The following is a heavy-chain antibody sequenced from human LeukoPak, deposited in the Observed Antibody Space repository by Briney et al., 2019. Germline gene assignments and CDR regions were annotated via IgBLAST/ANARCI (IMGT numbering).Heavy chain of an antibody. V-gene: IGHV5-51*01. CDR2: IYPGDSDT. D-gene: IGHD4-11*01. Sequence: GESLKISCKGSGYSFTSYWIGWVRQMPGKGLEWMGIIYPGDSDTRYSPSFQGQVTISADKSISTAYLQWSSLKASDTALYYRARSGGYSNYVGWFDPWGQGTLVTVSS. CDR1: GYSFTSYW. J-gene: IGHJ5*02. CDR3: ARSGGYSNYVGWFDP.